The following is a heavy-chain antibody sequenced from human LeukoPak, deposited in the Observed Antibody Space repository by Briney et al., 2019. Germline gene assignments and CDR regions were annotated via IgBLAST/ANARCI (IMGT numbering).Heavy chain of an antibody. V-gene: IGHV1-8*01. Sequence: ASVTVSYKASGHTFTSYDINWVQQATGQGLEGMGWMNPNSGNTGYAQKFQGRVTMTRNTSISTAYMELSSLRSEDTAVYYCARLLGCSSTSCYPYSYFDYWGQGTLVTVSS. D-gene: IGHD2-2*01. J-gene: IGHJ4*02. CDR2: MNPNSGNT. CDR1: GHTFTSYD. CDR3: ARLLGCSSTSCYPYSYFDY.